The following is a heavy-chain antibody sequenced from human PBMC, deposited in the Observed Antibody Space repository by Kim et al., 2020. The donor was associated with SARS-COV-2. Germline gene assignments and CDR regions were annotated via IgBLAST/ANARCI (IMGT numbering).Heavy chain of an antibody. CDR3: ARAPFGEKQRGMDV. CDR2: IYHSGST. D-gene: IGHD3-10*01. V-gene: IGHV4-4*02. CDR1: GGSISSSNW. J-gene: IGHJ6*02. Sequence: SETLSLTCAVSGGSISSSNWWSWVRQPPGKGLEWIGEIYHSGSTNYNPSLKSRVTISVDKSKNQFSLKLSSVTAADTAVYYCARAPFGEKQRGMDVWGQGTTVTVSS.